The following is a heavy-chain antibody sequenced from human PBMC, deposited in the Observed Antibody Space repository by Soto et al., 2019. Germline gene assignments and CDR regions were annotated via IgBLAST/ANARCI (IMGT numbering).Heavy chain of an antibody. CDR1: GGSIGRFY. CDR2: VYSTGGT. J-gene: IGHJ6*02. CDR3: ARDLSGTGLDI. Sequence: QVQLHESGPGLVKPSETLSLTSNVSGGSIGRFYWSWIRQSAEKGLEWIGRVYSTGGTAYNPALKGRVTISLDRSNNHVSLEMNSVTGADTAVYFCARDLSGTGLDIWGRGTRVTVSS. V-gene: IGHV4-4*07. D-gene: IGHD1-26*01.